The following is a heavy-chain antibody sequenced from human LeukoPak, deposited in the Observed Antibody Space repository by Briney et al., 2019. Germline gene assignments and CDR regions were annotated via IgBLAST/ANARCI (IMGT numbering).Heavy chain of an antibody. D-gene: IGHD3-3*01. Sequence: GGSLRLSCAASGFTFSSYAMHWVRQAPGKGLEYVSAISSNGGNTYYANSVKGRFTISRDNSKNTLYLQMGSLRAEDMAVYYCARVGTSGYYSYYFDYWGQGTLVTVSS. V-gene: IGHV3-64*01. CDR1: GFTFSSYA. CDR3: ARVGTSGYYSYYFDY. J-gene: IGHJ4*02. CDR2: ISSNGGNT.